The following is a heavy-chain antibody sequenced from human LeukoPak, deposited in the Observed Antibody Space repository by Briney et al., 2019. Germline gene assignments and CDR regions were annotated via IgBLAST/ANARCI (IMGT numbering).Heavy chain of an antibody. CDR2: IKQDGSEK. V-gene: IGHV3-7*01. CDR1: GFTSSSYW. D-gene: IGHD2-2*01. J-gene: IGHJ2*01. Sequence: GSRRLSCAASGFTSSSYWMSWVRQAPGKGLEWVANIKQDGSEKYYVDSVKGRFTISRDNAKNSLYLQMNSLRAEDTAVYYCASRYCSSTSCRSYWYFDLWGRGTLVTVSS. CDR3: ASRYCSSTSCRSYWYFDL.